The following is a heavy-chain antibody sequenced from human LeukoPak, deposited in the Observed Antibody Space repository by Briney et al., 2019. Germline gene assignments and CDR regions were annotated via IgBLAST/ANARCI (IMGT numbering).Heavy chain of an antibody. J-gene: IGHJ4*02. V-gene: IGHV3-30*18. CDR1: GYTFSNFA. D-gene: IGHD3-10*01. Sequence: PGRSLRLSCEVSGYTFSNFAVNWVRQAPGKGLEWVAVISKDGTYKYFSDSVKGRFTVSRDNSKNTAYLQMNNLRAEDTAVYFCAKRGVVIRGILVIGYHQEAYHYDFWGQGVLVTVSS. CDR3: AKRGVVIRGILVIGYHQEAYHYDF. CDR2: ISKDGTYK.